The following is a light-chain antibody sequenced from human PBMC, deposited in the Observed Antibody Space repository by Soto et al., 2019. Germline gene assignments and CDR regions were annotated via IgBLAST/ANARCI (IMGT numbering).Light chain of an antibody. J-gene: IGKJ1*01. Sequence: IVMTQSLATLSVSPGERATLSCRASQSVSSNLAWYQQKPGQAPRLLIYGAFSRATGIPDRFSGSGSGTDFTLTISRLEADDFVVYCCQQYASPRVTFGQGTKVDIK. CDR3: QQYASPRVT. CDR1: QSVSSN. CDR2: GAF. V-gene: IGKV3-20*01.